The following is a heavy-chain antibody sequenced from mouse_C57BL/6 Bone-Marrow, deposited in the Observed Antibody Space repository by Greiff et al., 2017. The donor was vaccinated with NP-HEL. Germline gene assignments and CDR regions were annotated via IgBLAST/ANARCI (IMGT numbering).Heavy chain of an antibody. CDR3: TRGGFAY. J-gene: IGHJ3*01. Sequence: VQLQQSGAELVRPGASVTLSCKASGYTFTDYEMHWVKQTPVHGLEWIGAIDPETGGTAYNQKFKGKAILTADKSSSTADMELRSLTSEDSAVYYCTRGGFAYWGQGTLVTVSA. CDR2: IDPETGGT. CDR1: GYTFTDYE. V-gene: IGHV1-15*01.